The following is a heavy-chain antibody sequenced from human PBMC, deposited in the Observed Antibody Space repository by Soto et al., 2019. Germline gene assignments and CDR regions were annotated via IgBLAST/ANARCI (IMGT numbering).Heavy chain of an antibody. Sequence: SEPLSLTCTVADGSVSSGSHYWSWIRQSPGKGLEWIGYRYYDGSTKYNPSLKSRVTISTDTSKNQFSLKLSSVTAADTAVYYCASRRSYHYGSGSYQPYNWFDPWGQGSLVTVSS. CDR3: ASRRSYHYGSGSYQPYNWFDP. CDR2: RYYDGST. CDR1: DGSVSSGSHY. D-gene: IGHD3-10*01. V-gene: IGHV4-61*01. J-gene: IGHJ5*02.